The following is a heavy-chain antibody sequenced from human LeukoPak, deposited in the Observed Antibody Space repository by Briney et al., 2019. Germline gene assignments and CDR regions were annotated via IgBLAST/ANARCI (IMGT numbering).Heavy chain of an antibody. CDR2: ISGSGGST. V-gene: IGHV3-23*01. J-gene: IGHJ6*02. CDR1: GFTFSSYA. D-gene: IGHD3-10*01. CDR3: ARDLSPYYYGSGSYYNPYGMDV. Sequence: GGSLRLSCAASGFTFSSYAMNWVRQAPGKGLEWVSTISGSGGSTYYADSVKGRFTISRDNSKNTLYLHMNSLRAEDTAVYYCARDLSPYYYGSGSYYNPYGMDVWGQGTTVTVSS.